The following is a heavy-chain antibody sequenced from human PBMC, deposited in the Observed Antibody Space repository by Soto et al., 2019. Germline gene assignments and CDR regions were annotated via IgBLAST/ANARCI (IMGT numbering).Heavy chain of an antibody. CDR2: IYYSGST. Sequence: QVQLQESGPGLVKPSQTLSLTCTVSGGSISSGGYYWSWIRQHPGKGLEWIGYIYYSGSTYYNPSLKSRVTISVDTSKNQFSLKLSSVPAADTAVYYCGRGGGGLWFGEFPHFDYWGQGTLVTVSS. CDR1: GGSISSGGYY. J-gene: IGHJ4*02. V-gene: IGHV4-31*03. CDR3: GRGGGGLWFGEFPHFDY. D-gene: IGHD3-10*01.